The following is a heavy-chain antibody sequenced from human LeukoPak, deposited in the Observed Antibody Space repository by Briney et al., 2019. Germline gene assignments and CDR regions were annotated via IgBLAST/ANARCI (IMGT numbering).Heavy chain of an antibody. D-gene: IGHD6-13*01. V-gene: IGHV1-18*01. J-gene: IGHJ6*02. CDR2: ISAYDGGT. CDR1: GYTFTSYA. CDR3: ARAPLTSTWSPYYFTLDV. Sequence: SVNVSCKASGYTFTSYAFNWVRQAPGQGLEWMGWISAYDGGTKYAQDLQGRVTMTTDTSTRTAYMELARLTSDDTAVYYCARAPLTSTWSPYYFTLDVWGQGTTVSVSS.